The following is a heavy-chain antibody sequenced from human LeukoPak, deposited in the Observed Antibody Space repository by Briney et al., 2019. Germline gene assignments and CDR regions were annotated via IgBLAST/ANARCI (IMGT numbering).Heavy chain of an antibody. V-gene: IGHV3-21*01. J-gene: IGHJ4*02. CDR2: ISSSSSYI. CDR1: GFTFSSYS. CDR3: ARGTAGIAVAVPYYFDY. D-gene: IGHD6-19*01. Sequence: GGSLRLSCAASGFTFSSYSMNWARQAPGKGLEWVSSISSSSSYIYYADSVKGRFTISRDNAKNSLYLQMNSLRAEDTAVYYCARGTAGIAVAVPYYFDYWGQGTLVTVSS.